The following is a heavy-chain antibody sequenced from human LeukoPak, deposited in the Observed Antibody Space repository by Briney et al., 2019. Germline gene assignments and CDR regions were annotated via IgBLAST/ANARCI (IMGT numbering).Heavy chain of an antibody. CDR2: ISHTGHT. V-gene: IGHV4-34*01. D-gene: IGHD6-25*01. J-gene: IGHJ4*02. CDR3: ARGPYSSDAGY. Sequence: SETLSLTCAVYGGSFTSYYWSWIRQPPGKGLEWIGEISHTGHTNYNPSLKSRVTMSVETSKNQLSLILTSVTAADTAVYSCARGPYSSDAGYWCQGTLVTVSS. CDR1: GGSFTSYY.